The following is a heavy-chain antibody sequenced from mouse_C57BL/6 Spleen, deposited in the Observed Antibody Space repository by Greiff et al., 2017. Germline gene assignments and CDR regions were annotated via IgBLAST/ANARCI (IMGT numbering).Heavy chain of an antibody. V-gene: IGHV5-9-1*02. CDR3: TRDNYDYEGYAMDY. CDR1: GFTFSSYA. D-gene: IGHD2-4*01. CDR2: ISSGGDYI. Sequence: EVKLMESGEGLVKPGGSLKLSCAASGFTFSSYAMSWVRQTPEKRLEWVAYISSGGDYIYYADTVKGRFTISRDNARNTLYLQMSSLKSEDTAMYYCTRDNYDYEGYAMDYCGQGTSVTVSS. J-gene: IGHJ4*01.